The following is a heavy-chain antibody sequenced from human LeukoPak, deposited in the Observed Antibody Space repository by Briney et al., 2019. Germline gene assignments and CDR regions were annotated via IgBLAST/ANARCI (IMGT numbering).Heavy chain of an antibody. CDR3: ASFRRLSLTEYGMDV. CDR1: GGTFISYA. V-gene: IGHV1-69*13. Sequence: ASVKVSCKDSGGTFISYAISWVRQAPGQGLEWMGGIIPIFGTANYAQKFQGRVTITADESTSTAYMELSSLRSEDTAVYYCASFRRLSLTEYGMDVWGQGTTVTVSS. D-gene: IGHD2/OR15-2a*01. CDR2: IIPIFGTA. J-gene: IGHJ6*02.